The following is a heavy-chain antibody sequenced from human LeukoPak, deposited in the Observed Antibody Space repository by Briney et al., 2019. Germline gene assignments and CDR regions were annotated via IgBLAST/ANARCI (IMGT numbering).Heavy chain of an antibody. D-gene: IGHD3-9*01. Sequence: ASVTVSCKASGYTFTIYYMHWVRQAPGQGLEWLGIINPSGGSTSYAQKFQGRVTMTRDTSTSTVYMELSSLRSEDTAVYYCARDRPDPNYDILTGYYDYWGQGTLVTVSS. V-gene: IGHV1-46*01. J-gene: IGHJ4*02. CDR3: ARDRPDPNYDILTGYYDY. CDR1: GYTFTIYY. CDR2: INPSGGST.